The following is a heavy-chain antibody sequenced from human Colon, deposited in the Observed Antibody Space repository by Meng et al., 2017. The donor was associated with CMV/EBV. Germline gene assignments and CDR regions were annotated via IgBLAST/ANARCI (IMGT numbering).Heavy chain of an antibody. D-gene: IGHD1-20*01. J-gene: IGHJ4*02. V-gene: IGHV4-39*07. CDR3: PRTHDQSNWPIFDY. CDR2: IFYSGST. Sequence: SQTLSLTCSVSGDAIGDSYYYWGWLLQSPGKGLEWIGSIFYSGSTYNNPSLQSPLTISIETSNNQFSLKLTSLTAADTAVYYCPRTHDQSNWPIFDYWGQGMLVTVSS. CDR1: GDAIGDSYYY.